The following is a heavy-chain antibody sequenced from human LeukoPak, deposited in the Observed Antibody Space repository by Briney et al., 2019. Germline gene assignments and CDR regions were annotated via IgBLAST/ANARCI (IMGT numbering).Heavy chain of an antibody. Sequence: SVKVSCKASGGTFSSYAISWVRQAPGQGLEWMGGIIPIFGTANYAQKFQGRVTITADESTSTAYMELSSLRSEDTAVYYCARDRPPDYCSSTSCYSYYMDVWGKGTTVTISS. CDR2: IIPIFGTA. D-gene: IGHD2-2*01. CDR3: ARDRPPDYCSSTSCYSYYMDV. CDR1: GGTFSSYA. J-gene: IGHJ6*03. V-gene: IGHV1-69*13.